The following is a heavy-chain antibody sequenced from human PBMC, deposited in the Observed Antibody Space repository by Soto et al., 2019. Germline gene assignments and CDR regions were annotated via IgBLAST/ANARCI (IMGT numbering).Heavy chain of an antibody. D-gene: IGHD2-2*02. CDR3: ASLPAAIGYWFDP. Sequence: ASVKVSCKASGYTFTGYYMHWVQEAPGQGLEWMGWINPNSGGTNYAQKFQGRVTMTRDTSISTAYMELSRLRSDDTAVYYCASLPAAIGYWFDPWGRGTLVTVSS. V-gene: IGHV1-2*02. CDR1: GYTFTGYY. CDR2: INPNSGGT. J-gene: IGHJ5*02.